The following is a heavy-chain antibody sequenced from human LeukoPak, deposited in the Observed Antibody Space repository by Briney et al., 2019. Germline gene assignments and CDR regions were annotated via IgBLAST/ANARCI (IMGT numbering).Heavy chain of an antibody. J-gene: IGHJ6*03. D-gene: IGHD3-3*01. CDR3: ARDSTQLRFLEWFPGGYYYYMDV. Sequence: SETLSLTCTVSGASISSSSYYWGWNRQPPGKGLEWIGSIYYGGSTYYNPSLKSRVTISVDTSKNQFSLKVNSVTAADTAVYYCARDSTQLRFLEWFPGGYYYYMDVWGKGTTVTVPS. V-gene: IGHV4-39*07. CDR2: IYYGGST. CDR1: GASISSSSYY.